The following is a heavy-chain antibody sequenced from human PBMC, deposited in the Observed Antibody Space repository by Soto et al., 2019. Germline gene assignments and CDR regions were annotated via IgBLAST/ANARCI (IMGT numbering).Heavy chain of an antibody. CDR1: GYAFTSYA. D-gene: IGHD3-22*01. V-gene: IGHV1-3*01. CDR2: INAGNGNT. Sequence: ASVKVSCKAAGYAFTSYAMHWVRQAPGQGLEWMGWINAGNGNTKYSQKFQGRVTITRDTSTSTAYMELSSLRSEDTAVYYCARDQALAYYYDSSGYYSYDYWGQGTLVTVSS. CDR3: ARDQALAYYYDSSGYYSYDY. J-gene: IGHJ4*02.